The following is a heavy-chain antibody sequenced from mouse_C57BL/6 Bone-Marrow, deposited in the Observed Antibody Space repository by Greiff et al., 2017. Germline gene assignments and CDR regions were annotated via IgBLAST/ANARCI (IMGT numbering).Heavy chain of an antibody. CDR1: GYTFTSYW. CDR2: IDPNSGGT. V-gene: IGHV1-72*01. CDR3: ARPLYYYGSAWFAY. Sequence: QVQLQQPGAELVKPGASVKLSCKASGYTFTSYWMHWVKQRPGRGLEWIGRIDPNSGGTKYNEKFKSKATLTVDKPSSTAYMQLSSLTSEDSAVYYCARPLYYYGSAWFAYWGQGTLVTVSA. J-gene: IGHJ3*01. D-gene: IGHD1-1*01.